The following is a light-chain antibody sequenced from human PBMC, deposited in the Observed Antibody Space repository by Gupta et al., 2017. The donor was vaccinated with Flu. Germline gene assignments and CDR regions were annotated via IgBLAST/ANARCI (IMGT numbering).Light chain of an antibody. CDR2: SNN. V-gene: IGLV1-44*01. J-gene: IGLJ3*02. CDR1: SSNIGRNT. Sequence: SVLAQPPAASGTPGQHVTIFCSGSSSNIGRNTVNWYQQLPGTAPKLLIYSNNQRPSGVPDRFSGSKSGPSASLVITGLQSEDEADYYCAAWEDSLNGWVFGGGTKLTVL. CDR3: AAWEDSLNGWV.